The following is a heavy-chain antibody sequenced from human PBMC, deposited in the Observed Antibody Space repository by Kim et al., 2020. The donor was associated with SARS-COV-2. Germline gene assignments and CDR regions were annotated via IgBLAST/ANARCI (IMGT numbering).Heavy chain of an antibody. Sequence: SPKSQGRVPITRDPSASTAYMELSSLRSEDTAVYYCARTTGIAAPPWFDPWGQGTLVTVSS. V-gene: IGHV1-3*01. J-gene: IGHJ5*02. CDR3: ARTTGIAAPPWFDP. D-gene: IGHD6-13*01.